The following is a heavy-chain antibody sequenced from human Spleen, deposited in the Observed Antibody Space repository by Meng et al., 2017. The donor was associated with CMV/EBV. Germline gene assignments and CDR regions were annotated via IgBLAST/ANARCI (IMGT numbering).Heavy chain of an antibody. CDR2: VYYSGTT. D-gene: IGHD6-19*01. Sequence: SVDSISSRDYHGAWVRQPPGKGLEWIGDVYYSGTTYSKLSLKSRVTISVDTSKSHFSLKLSSVTAADTAVYYCARHRYTSGWYDYFDYWGQGILVTVSS. CDR1: VDSISSRDYH. V-gene: IGHV4-39*01. CDR3: ARHRYTSGWYDYFDY. J-gene: IGHJ4*02.